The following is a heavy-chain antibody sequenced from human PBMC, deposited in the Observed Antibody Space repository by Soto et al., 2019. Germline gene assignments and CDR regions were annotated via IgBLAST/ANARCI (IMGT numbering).Heavy chain of an antibody. Sequence: QVQLVQSGAEVKKPGASVKIACKASGYTFINYYMHWVRQAPGQGLEWMGIVNPSGGAPSYAQKFQGRVSMTRDTSTSTVYMDLSSLRSDDTAVYYCARVTDEYVWGSVDYWGQGTPVTVSS. CDR2: VNPSGGAP. CDR3: ARVTDEYVWGSVDY. V-gene: IGHV1-46*01. J-gene: IGHJ4*02. CDR1: GYTFINYY. D-gene: IGHD3-16*01.